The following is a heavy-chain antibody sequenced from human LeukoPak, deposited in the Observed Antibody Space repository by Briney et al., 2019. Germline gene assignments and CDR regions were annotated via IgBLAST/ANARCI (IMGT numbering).Heavy chain of an antibody. CDR1: GYTFTSYD. CDR3: ARSYYGSGSYYNWVMITFGGVEFDY. D-gene: IGHD3-10*01. V-gene: IGHV1-8*01. J-gene: IGHJ4*02. CDR2: MNPNSGNT. Sequence: GPSVKVSCKASGYTFTSYDINWVRQATGQGLEWMGWMNPNSGNTGYAQKFQGRVTMTRNTSISTAYMELSSLRSEDTAVYYCARSYYGSGSYYNWVMITFGGVEFDYWGQGTLVTVSS.